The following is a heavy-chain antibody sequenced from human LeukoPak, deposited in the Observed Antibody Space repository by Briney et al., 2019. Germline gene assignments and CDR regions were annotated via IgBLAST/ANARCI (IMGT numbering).Heavy chain of an antibody. CDR2: INPSGGST. D-gene: IGHD5-24*01. J-gene: IGHJ4*02. Sequence: ASVKVSCKASGYTLTGYYMHWVRQAPGQGLEWMGIINPSGGSTSYAQKFQGRVTMTRDMSTSTVYMELSSLRSEDTAVYYCAASRDGYTRDDYWGQGTLVTVSS. V-gene: IGHV1-46*01. CDR3: AASRDGYTRDDY. CDR1: GYTLTGYY.